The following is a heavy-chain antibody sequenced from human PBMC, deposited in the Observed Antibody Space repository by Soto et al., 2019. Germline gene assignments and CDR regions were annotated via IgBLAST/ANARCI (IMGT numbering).Heavy chain of an antibody. J-gene: IGHJ6*02. CDR1: GFTFSSYG. CDR3: ARDGSFDYYYGMDV. V-gene: IGHV3-33*01. CDR2: IWYDGSNK. Sequence: HPGGSLRLSCAASGFTFSSYGMHWVRQAPGKGLEWVAVIWYDGSNKYYADSVKGRFTISRDNSKNTLYLQMNSLRAEDTAVYYCARDGSFDYYYGMDVWGQGTTVTVSS. D-gene: IGHD1-1*01.